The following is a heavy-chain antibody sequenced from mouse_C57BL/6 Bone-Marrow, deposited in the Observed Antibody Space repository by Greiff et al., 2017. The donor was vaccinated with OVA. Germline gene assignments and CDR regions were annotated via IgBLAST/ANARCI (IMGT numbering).Heavy chain of an antibody. D-gene: IGHD1-2*01. Sequence: VQLKESGTVLARPGASVKMSCKTSGYTFTSYWMHWVKQRPGQGLEWIGAIYPGNSGTSYNQKFKGKAKLTGVTSASTAYTELSSLRNEDSAIYYCKRGRGNYDGAWFAYWGQGTLVTVSA. CDR3: KRGRGNYDGAWFAY. J-gene: IGHJ3*01. CDR2: IYPGNSGT. CDR1: GYTFTSYW. V-gene: IGHV1-5*01.